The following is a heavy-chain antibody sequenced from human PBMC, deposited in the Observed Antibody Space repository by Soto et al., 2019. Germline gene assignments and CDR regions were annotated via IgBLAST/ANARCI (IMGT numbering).Heavy chain of an antibody. D-gene: IGHD1-1*01. V-gene: IGHV1-69*02. CDR2: IIPILGIA. CDR3: ARGNWNDVSWFDP. Sequence: VASVKVSCKASGGTFSSYTISWVRQAPGQGLEWMGRIIPILGIANYAQKFQGRVTITADKSTSTAYMELSSLRSEDTAVYYCARGNWNDVSWFDPWGQGTLVTVSS. J-gene: IGHJ5*02. CDR1: GGTFSSYT.